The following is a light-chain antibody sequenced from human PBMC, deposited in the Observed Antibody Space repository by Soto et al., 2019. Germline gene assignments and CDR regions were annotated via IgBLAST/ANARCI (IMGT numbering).Light chain of an antibody. V-gene: IGLV2-14*03. CDR3: SSYTSSSSVI. J-gene: IGLJ2*01. Sequence: QSALTQPASVSGSPGQSITISCTGTSSDIGGYNYVSWYQLHPGKPPKLMIYXXSIXXXXXXXRXXGSKSGNTASLTISGLQAEDXTDYYCSSYTSSSSVIFGGGTKLTVL. CDR1: SSDIGGYNY. CDR2: XXS.